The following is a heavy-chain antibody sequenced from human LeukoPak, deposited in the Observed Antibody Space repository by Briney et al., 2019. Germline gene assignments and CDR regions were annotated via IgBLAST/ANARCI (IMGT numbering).Heavy chain of an antibody. Sequence: ASVKVFCKASGGTFSSYAISWVRQAPGQGLEWMGRIIPIFGIANYAQKFQGRVTITADKSTSTAYMELSSLRSEDTAVYYCATPSGGSRGYFDYWGQGTLVTVSS. V-gene: IGHV1-69*04. J-gene: IGHJ4*02. CDR3: ATPSGGSRGYFDY. CDR1: GGTFSSYA. D-gene: IGHD3-16*01. CDR2: IIPIFGIA.